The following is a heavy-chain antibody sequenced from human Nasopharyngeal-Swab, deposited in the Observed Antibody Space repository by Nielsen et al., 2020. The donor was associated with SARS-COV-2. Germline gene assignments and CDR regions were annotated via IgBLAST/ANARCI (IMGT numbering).Heavy chain of an antibody. CDR2: IYYSGST. CDR1: GASFIGYY. V-gene: IGHV4-59*13. CDR3: ARGFDY. Sequence: SETLSLTCDVYGASFIGYYWSWIRQPPGKGLEWIGYIYYSGSTNYNPSLKSPVTISVDTSKNQFSLKLSSVTAADTAVYYCARGFDYWGQGTLVTVSS. J-gene: IGHJ4*02.